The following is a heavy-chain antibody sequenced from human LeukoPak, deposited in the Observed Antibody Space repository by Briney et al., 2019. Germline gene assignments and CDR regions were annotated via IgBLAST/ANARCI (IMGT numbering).Heavy chain of an antibody. CDR1: GGSISSYY. V-gene: IGHV4-59*01. J-gene: IGHJ4*02. Sequence: SETLSLTCTVSGGSISSYYWSWIRQPPVKGLEWIGYIYYSGSTNYNPSLKSRVTISVDTSKNQFSLKLSSVTAADTAVYYRARGAAAGDYWSQGTLVTVSS. CDR2: IYYSGST. D-gene: IGHD6-13*01. CDR3: ARGAAAGDY.